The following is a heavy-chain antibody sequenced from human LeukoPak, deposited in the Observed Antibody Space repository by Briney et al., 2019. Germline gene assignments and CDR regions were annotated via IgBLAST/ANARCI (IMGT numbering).Heavy chain of an antibody. CDR3: ARDEQTYYYDSSANFDY. V-gene: IGHV1-18*01. CDR2: ISAYNGNT. CDR1: GYTFTSYG. D-gene: IGHD3-22*01. J-gene: IGHJ4*02. Sequence: ASVKVSCKASGYTFTSYGISWVRQAPGQGLEWMGWISAYNGNTNYAQKLQGRVTMTTDTSTSTAYMELRSLRSDDTAVYYCARDEQTYYYDSSANFDYWGQGTLVTVSS.